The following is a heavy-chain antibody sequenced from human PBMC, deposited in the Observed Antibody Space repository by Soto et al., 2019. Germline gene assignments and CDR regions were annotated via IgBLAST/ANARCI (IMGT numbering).Heavy chain of an antibody. V-gene: IGHV3-33*01. Sequence: SLRLSCAASGFTFSSYGMHWVRQAPGKGLEWVAVIWYDGSNKYYADSVKGRFTISRDNSKNTLYQQMNSLRAEDTAVYYCARSPDYGDYKDYYYYGMDVWGQGTTVTVSS. D-gene: IGHD4-17*01. CDR2: IWYDGSNK. CDR3: ARSPDYGDYKDYYYYGMDV. CDR1: GFTFSSYG. J-gene: IGHJ6*02.